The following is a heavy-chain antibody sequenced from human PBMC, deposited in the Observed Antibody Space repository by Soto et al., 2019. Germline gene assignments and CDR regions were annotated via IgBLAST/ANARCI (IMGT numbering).Heavy chain of an antibody. J-gene: IGHJ6*02. Sequence: QVQLVQSGAEVKKPGASVKVSCKAPQYSFTSYCVHWVRQAPGQGLEWMGIINPSGGSTNYAQRFQGRVSMTRDTSTSTVYMELSSLRSEDTAVYFCARALYDTDSLPVGAEPRYYVMDVWGLGTTVTVSS. CDR1: QYSFTSYC. CDR2: INPSGGST. D-gene: IGHD3-22*01. V-gene: IGHV1-46*01. CDR3: ARALYDTDSLPVGAEPRYYVMDV.